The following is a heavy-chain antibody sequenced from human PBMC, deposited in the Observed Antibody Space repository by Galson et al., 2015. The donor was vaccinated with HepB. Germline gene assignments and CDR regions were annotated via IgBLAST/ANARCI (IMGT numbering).Heavy chain of an antibody. J-gene: IGHJ4*02. D-gene: IGHD3-10*01. CDR1: GYSFTSYV. CDR3: AGDWEPLFWLGESFGDF. Sequence: SVKVSCKASGYSFTSYVVHWVRQAPGQRLEWMGWINAGSGATKYSQIFQDRLTITRDTSASTVYMELTSLITADTAVYYCAGDWEPLFWLGESFGDFWGQGTLVTVSS. CDR2: INAGSGAT. V-gene: IGHV1-3*01.